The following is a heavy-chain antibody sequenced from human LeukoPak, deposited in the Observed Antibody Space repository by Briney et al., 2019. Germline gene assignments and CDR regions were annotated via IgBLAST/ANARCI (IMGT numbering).Heavy chain of an antibody. CDR3: ARGSPYYSSGWYIYMDG. Sequence: GGSLRLSCAASGFTFDDYGMSWVRQGPGKGLQWVSGINWNGGRTDYADSVKGRFTISRENAKNSLYMEMNSLRAEDTSLYYCARGSPYYSSGWYIYMDGWGKGTTVTDSS. J-gene: IGHJ6*03. D-gene: IGHD6-19*01. V-gene: IGHV3-20*04. CDR2: INWNGGRT. CDR1: GFTFDDYG.